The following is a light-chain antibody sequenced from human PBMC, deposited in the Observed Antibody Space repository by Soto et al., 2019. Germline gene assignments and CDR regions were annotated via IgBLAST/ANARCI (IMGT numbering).Light chain of an antibody. Sequence: DIQMTQSPSSLSASVGDRVIITCQASQDMNNYLNWYQHKPGKAPNLLIYDASYLETGVPSRFSGSGSGTNFTFTISSLQPEDVATYYCQQFDNLLLYTFCQGTKLEIK. CDR1: QDMNNY. J-gene: IGKJ2*01. CDR3: QQFDNLLLYT. V-gene: IGKV1-33*01. CDR2: DAS.